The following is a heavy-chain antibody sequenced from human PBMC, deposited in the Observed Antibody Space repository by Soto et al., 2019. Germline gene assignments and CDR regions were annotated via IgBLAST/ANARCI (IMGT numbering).Heavy chain of an antibody. J-gene: IGHJ6*02. V-gene: IGHV1-69*01. Sequence: QVQLVQSGAEVKKPGSSVKVSCKASGGTFSSYAISWVRQAPGQGLEWMGGIIPIFGTANYAQKFQGRVTITADESTSTDYMELSSLRSEDTAVYYCARDLLLSRTNYYYYGMDVWGQGTTVTVYS. CDR2: IIPIFGTA. CDR3: ARDLLLSRTNYYYYGMDV. CDR1: GGTFSSYA. D-gene: IGHD3-10*01.